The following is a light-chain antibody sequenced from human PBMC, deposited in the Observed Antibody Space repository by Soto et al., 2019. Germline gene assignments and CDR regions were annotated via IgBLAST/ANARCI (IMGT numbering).Light chain of an antibody. V-gene: IGKV1-5*01. CDR2: DAS. CDR1: QSISGW. CDR3: QQSKSLSLS. J-gene: IGKJ4*01. Sequence: DIPMTQSPSTLSASVGDIITITCRASQSISGWLAWYQQKPGKAPKLLIYDASTLEDGVPSRFSGSGSGTEYILTISSLQPDDFATYYCQQSKSLSLSFGGGTRV.